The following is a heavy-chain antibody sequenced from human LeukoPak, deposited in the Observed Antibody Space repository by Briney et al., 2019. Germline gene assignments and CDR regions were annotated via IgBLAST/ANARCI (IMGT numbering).Heavy chain of an antibody. J-gene: IGHJ4*02. CDR2: LNPNSGGT. V-gene: IGHV1-2*02. CDR1: GYTFTDYY. D-gene: IGHD5-12*01. Sequence: ASVKVPCKASGYTFTDYYMHWVRQAPGQGLEWMGWLNPNSGGTNYAQKFQGRVTMTRDTSISTAYMELSRLRSDDTAVYYCARLRADHFDYWGQGTLVTVSS. CDR3: ARLRADHFDY.